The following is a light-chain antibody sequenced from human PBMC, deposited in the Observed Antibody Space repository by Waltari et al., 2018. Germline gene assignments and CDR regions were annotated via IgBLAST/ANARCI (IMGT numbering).Light chain of an antibody. CDR3: QQYYSTPLT. CDR2: WAS. CDR1: QSVLYNSNTKNY. V-gene: IGKV4-1*01. Sequence: DIVMTQSPDSLAVSLGERATINCKSSQSVLYNSNTKNYLAWYQQKPGQPPKLLIYWASTRESGVPDRFSGSGSGTDFTLTISSLQAEDVAVYYCQQYYSTPLTFGQGTKVEIK. J-gene: IGKJ1*01.